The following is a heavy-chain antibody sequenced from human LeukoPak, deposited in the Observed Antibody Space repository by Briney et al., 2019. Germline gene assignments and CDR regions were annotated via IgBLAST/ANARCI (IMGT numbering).Heavy chain of an antibody. CDR1: GDTFSSYA. D-gene: IGHD5-12*01. J-gene: IGHJ4*02. CDR2: IIPIADIA. V-gene: IGHV1-69*04. Sequence: GASVKVSCKASGDTFSSYAVSWVRQAPGQGLEWMGRIIPIADIAKYAQKFQGRVTITADKSTSIVYMELNSLRSEDTAVYYCSRGRRGYSGYDSAQVDSWGQGTLVTVSA. CDR3: SRGRRGYSGYDSAQVDS.